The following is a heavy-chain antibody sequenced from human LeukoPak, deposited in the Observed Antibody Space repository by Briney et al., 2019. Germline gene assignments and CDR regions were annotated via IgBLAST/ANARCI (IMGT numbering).Heavy chain of an antibody. CDR1: GGSFSGYY. J-gene: IGHJ4*02. V-gene: IGHV4-34*01. D-gene: IGHD6-19*01. CDR2: INHSGST. Sequence: PSETLSLTCAVYGGSFSGYYWSWIRQPPGKGLEWIGEINHSGSTNYNPSLKSRVTITVDKSKNQFSLKLSSVTAADTAVYYCARGEVAVAGTDFDYWGQGTLVTVSS. CDR3: ARGEVAVAGTDFDY.